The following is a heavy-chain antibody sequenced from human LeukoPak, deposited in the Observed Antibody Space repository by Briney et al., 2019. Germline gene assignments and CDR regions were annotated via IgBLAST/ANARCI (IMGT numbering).Heavy chain of an antibody. V-gene: IGHV4-34*01. Sequence: SETLSLTCAVYGESITAYYWTWIRQPPGKRLEWIGEVRHSGSTNYNPSLKSRVTMSVDMSKNQFSLKLNSVTAADTAVYYCAAATATGTGRAFNYWAQGNLVPVSS. J-gene: IGHJ4*02. CDR1: GESITAYY. CDR2: VRHSGST. CDR3: AAATATGTGRAFNY. D-gene: IGHD3-10*01.